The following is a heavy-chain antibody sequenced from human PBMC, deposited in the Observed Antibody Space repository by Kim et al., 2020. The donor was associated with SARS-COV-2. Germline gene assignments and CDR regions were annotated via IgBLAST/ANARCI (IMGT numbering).Heavy chain of an antibody. J-gene: IGHJ4*02. V-gene: IGHV3-11*03. Sequence: GGSLRLSCAASGFTFSDYYMSWIRQAPGKGLEWVSYISSSSSYTNYADSVKGRFTISRDNAKNSLYLQMNSLRAEDTAVYYCARGCTNGVCFDYWGQGTLVTVSS. CDR3: ARGCTNGVCFDY. CDR2: ISSSSSYT. D-gene: IGHD2-8*01. CDR1: GFTFSDYY.